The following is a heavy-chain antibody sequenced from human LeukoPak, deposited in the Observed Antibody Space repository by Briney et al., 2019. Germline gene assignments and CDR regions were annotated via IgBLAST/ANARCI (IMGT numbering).Heavy chain of an antibody. D-gene: IGHD2-15*01. J-gene: IGHJ4*02. Sequence: AGGSLRLSCAASGFPYDDYPMHWVRQAPGRGLEGVSIISWNSVRRAYADSVKGRFSISRDNAKNSLYLQMNSLRPEDTAFYYCAKDEYCSGGSCYSGYDYWGQGTLVTVSS. CDR3: AKDEYCSGGSCYSGYDY. CDR2: ISWNSVRR. CDR1: GFPYDDYP. V-gene: IGHV3-9*01.